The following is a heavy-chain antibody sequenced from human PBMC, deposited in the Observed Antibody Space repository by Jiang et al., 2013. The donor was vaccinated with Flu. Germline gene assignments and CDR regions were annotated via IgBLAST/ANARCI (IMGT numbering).Heavy chain of an antibody. D-gene: IGHD4-23*01. CDR3: ARDSYGGNSDYYGMDV. J-gene: IGHJ6*04. CDR2: ISSSSSYI. V-gene: IGHV3-21*01. Sequence: ASGFTFSSYSMNWVRQAPGKGLEWVSSISSSSSYIYYADSVKGRFTISRDNAKNSLYLQMNSLRAEDTAVYYCARDSYGGNSDYYGMDVWGKGTTVTVSS. CDR1: GFTFSSYS.